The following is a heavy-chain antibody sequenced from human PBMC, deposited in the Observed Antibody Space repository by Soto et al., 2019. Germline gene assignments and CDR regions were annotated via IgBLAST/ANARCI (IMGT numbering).Heavy chain of an antibody. CDR1: GCTFTSYG. J-gene: IGHJ3*02. D-gene: IGHD3-22*01. CDR3: ARVYDSSRLVLFDI. V-gene: IGHV1-18*01. CDR2: ISAYNGNT. Sequence: ASVKVSCKASGCTFTSYGISWVRQAPGQGLEWMGWISAYNGNTNYAQKHQARVTMTTDTSTSTDYMELTSLRSDDTAVYYCARVYDSSRLVLFDIWDRGTMVTVSS.